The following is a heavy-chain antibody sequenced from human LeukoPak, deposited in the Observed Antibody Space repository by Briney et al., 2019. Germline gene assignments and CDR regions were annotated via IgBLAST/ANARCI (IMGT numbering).Heavy chain of an antibody. Sequence: PGGSLRLSCAASGFTLSDYYMSWIRQAPGQGLEWVSYISSSGSNTHYADSVKGRFTISRDNAKNSLYLQMNSLRVEDTAVYYCSRDLYGSGSYSHFDYWGQGTLVTVSS. J-gene: IGHJ4*02. CDR3: SRDLYGSGSYSHFDY. CDR1: GFTLSDYY. V-gene: IGHV3-11*01. D-gene: IGHD3-10*01. CDR2: ISSSGSNT.